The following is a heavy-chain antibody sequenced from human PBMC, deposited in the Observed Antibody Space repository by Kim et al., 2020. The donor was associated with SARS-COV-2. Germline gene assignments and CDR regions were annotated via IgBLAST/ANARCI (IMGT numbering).Heavy chain of an antibody. J-gene: IGHJ6*02. Sequence: SETLSLTCAVYGGSFSGYYWSWIRQPPGKGLEWIGEINHSGSTNYNPSLKSRVTISVDTSKNQFSLKLSSVTAADTAVYYCARGVIVVVPAANSEDYYYYYGMDVWGQGTTVTVSS. CDR3: ARGVIVVVPAANSEDYYYYYGMDV. V-gene: IGHV4-34*01. D-gene: IGHD2-2*01. CDR1: GGSFSGYY. CDR2: INHSGST.